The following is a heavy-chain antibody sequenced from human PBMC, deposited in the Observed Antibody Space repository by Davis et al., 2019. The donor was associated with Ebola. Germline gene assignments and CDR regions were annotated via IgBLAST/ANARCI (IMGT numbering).Heavy chain of an antibody. CDR2: IYPGDSDT. D-gene: IGHD6-19*01. J-gene: IGHJ6*02. Sequence: GESLKISCKGSGYSFTSYWIGWVRQMPGKGLEWMGIIYPGDSDTRYSPSFQGQVTISADKSISTAYLQWRSLKASDTAMYYCARGAAGHFYYYYGMDVWGQGTTVTVSS. V-gene: IGHV5-51*01. CDR3: ARGAAGHFYYYYGMDV. CDR1: GYSFTSYW.